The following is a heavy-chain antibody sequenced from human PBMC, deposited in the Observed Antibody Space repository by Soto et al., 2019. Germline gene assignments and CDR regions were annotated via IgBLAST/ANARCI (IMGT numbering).Heavy chain of an antibody. D-gene: IGHD2-2*02. V-gene: IGHV1-69*01. CDR1: GGTLRSHA. Sequence: QVQLVQSGAEVKKPGSSVRVSCKASGGTLRSHAINWVRQAPGQGLEWMGGISPIFGSPKYAQKFQRRVTSTADESSITAYMELSSLRSEDTAVYYCAGTLNIPYYHGLDLWGQGSTVTVSS. CDR3: AGTLNIPYYHGLDL. CDR2: ISPIFGSP. J-gene: IGHJ6*02.